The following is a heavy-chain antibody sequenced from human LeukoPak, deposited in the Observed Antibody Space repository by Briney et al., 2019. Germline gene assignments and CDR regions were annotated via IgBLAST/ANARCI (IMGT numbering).Heavy chain of an antibody. CDR2: ISAYNGNT. J-gene: IGHJ4*02. V-gene: IGHV1-18*01. Sequence: ASVKVSCKGSGYTFTSYGIRWVRQAPGQGLEWMGWISAYNGNTNYAQKLQGRVTMTTDTSTSTAYMELRSLRSDDTAVYYCARVLWFGEFIDYWGQGTLVTVSS. CDR3: ARVLWFGEFIDY. CDR1: GYTFTSYG. D-gene: IGHD3-10*01.